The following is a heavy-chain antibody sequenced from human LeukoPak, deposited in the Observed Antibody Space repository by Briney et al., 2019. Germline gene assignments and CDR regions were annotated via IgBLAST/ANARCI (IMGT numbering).Heavy chain of an antibody. D-gene: IGHD2-15*01. CDR3: TKAPVISCSGAFCYPFDS. CDR2: ISYDGSNK. J-gene: IGHJ4*02. Sequence: PGGSLRLSCEASGFTFSSYGMHWVRQAPGKGLEWVAVISYDGSNKYYADSVKGRFTISRDNSKNTLYLQMNSLRAEDTAIYYCTKAPVISCSGAFCYPFDSWGQGTLVTVSS. CDR1: GFTFSSYG. V-gene: IGHV3-30*18.